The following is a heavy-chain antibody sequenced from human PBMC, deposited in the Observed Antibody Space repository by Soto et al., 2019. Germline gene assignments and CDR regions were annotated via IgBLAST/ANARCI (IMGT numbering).Heavy chain of an antibody. Sequence: QVQLVQSGAEVKKPGASVKVSCKASGYTFTDYYMHWVRQAPGQGLEWMGWINPNSGGTNYAQKFQDWVTMTRDTSISTAYMELSRMTSYDTALYYCAREIRSGYYTYWYFDLWGRGTLVTVSS. V-gene: IGHV1-2*04. D-gene: IGHD3-3*01. CDR2: INPNSGGT. CDR1: GYTFTDYY. CDR3: AREIRSGYYTYWYFDL. J-gene: IGHJ2*01.